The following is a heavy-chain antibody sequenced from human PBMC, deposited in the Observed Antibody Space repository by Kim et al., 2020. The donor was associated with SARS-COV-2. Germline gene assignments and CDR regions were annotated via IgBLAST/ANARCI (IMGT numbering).Heavy chain of an antibody. V-gene: IGHV3-33*01. J-gene: IGHJ5*02. D-gene: IGHD2-15*01. CDR3: ARAILMVAEQFDP. Sequence: YADSVKGRFTISRDNSKNTLYLQMNSLRAEDTAVYYCARAILMVAEQFDPWGQGTLVTVSS.